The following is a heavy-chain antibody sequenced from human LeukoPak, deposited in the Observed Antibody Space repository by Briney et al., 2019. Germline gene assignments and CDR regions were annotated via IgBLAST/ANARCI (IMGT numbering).Heavy chain of an antibody. V-gene: IGHV1-69*05. Sequence: SVKVSCKASGGTFSSYAISCVRQAPGQGLEWMGRIIPIFGTANYAQKFQGRVTITTDESTSTAYMELSSLRSEDTAVYYCARERLREGGGNYFDYWGQGTLVTVSS. CDR2: IIPIFGTA. CDR1: GGTFSSYA. J-gene: IGHJ4*02. CDR3: ARERLREGGGNYFDY. D-gene: IGHD2-15*01.